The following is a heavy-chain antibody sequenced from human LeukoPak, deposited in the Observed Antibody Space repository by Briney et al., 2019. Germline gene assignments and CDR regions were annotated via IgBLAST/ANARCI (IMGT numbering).Heavy chain of an antibody. CDR1: GFTFSSYG. CDR2: IWYDGSNK. V-gene: IGHV3-33*01. CDR3: AGDSSSSGEFDY. J-gene: IGHJ4*02. Sequence: PGGSLRLSCAASGFTFSSYGMHWARQAPGKGLEWVAVIWYDGSNKYYADSVKGRFTISRDNSKNTLYLQMNSLRAEDTAVYYCAGDSSSSGEFDYWGQGTLVTVSS. D-gene: IGHD6-6*01.